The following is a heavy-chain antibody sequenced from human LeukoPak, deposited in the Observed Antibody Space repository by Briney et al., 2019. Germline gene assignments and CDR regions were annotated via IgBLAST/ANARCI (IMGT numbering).Heavy chain of an antibody. CDR2: INHSGST. D-gene: IGHD3-10*01. J-gene: IGHJ6*02. CDR3: ARGKNYYGWKLSYGMDV. CDR1: GGSFSGYY. Sequence: PSETLSLTCAVYGGSFSGYYWSWIRQPPWKRLEWIGEINHSGSTNYNPSLKSRVTISVDTSKNQFSLKLSSVTAADTAVYYCARGKNYYGWKLSYGMDVWGQGTTVTVSS. V-gene: IGHV4-34*01.